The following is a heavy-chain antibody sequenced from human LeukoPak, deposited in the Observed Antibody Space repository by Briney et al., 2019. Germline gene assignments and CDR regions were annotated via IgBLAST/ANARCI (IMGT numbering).Heavy chain of an antibody. CDR1: GGSLSTYY. CDR2: IYNSGST. V-gene: IGHV4-4*08. CDR3: ARDSFTSFAFDI. J-gene: IGHJ3*02. D-gene: IGHD3-16*01. Sequence: SETLSLTCTVSGGSLSTYYWSWIRQPPGKGLEWIGYIYNSGSTNYSPSLRSRVTISVDTSKNQFSLRLSSVTAADTAVYYCARDSFTSFAFDIWGQGTMVTVSS.